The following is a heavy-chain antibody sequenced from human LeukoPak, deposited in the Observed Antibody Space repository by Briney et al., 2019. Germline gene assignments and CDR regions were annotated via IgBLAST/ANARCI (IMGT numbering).Heavy chain of an antibody. CDR1: GGSISSYY. J-gene: IGHJ4*02. Sequence: PSATLSLTCTVSGGSISSYYWSWIRQPPGKGLEWIGYIYYSGSSNYNSSLKSRVTISVDTSKNQFSLKLSSVTAADTAVYYCARGIAAAGTNDYWGQGTLVTVSS. CDR3: ARGIAAAGTNDY. D-gene: IGHD6-13*01. CDR2: IYYSGSS. V-gene: IGHV4-59*12.